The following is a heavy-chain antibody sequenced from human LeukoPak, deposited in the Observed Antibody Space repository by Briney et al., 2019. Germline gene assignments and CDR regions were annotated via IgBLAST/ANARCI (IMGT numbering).Heavy chain of an antibody. CDR1: GFTVSSNY. CDR2: ISAGGAST. V-gene: IGHV3-23*01. Sequence: GGSLRLSCAASGFTVSSNYMSWVRQAPGKGLEWVSAISAGGASTYYADSVKGRFTISRDNSKNTLYLQMNSLRAEDTAVYYCAKEDVATTAWNPRPWFDPWGQGTLVTVSS. J-gene: IGHJ5*02. CDR3: AKEDVATTAWNPRPWFDP. D-gene: IGHD5-24*01.